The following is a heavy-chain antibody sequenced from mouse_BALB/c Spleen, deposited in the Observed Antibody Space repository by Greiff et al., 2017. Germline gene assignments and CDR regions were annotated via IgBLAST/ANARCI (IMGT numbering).Heavy chain of an antibody. V-gene: IGHV1S135*01. Sequence: VQLKQSGPELMKPGASVKISCKASGYSFTSYYMHWVKQSHGKSLEWIGYIDPFNGGTSYNQKFKGKATLTVDKSSSTAYMHLSSLTSEDSAVYYCARGRTNWDGFAYWGQGTLVTVSA. CDR3: ARGRTNWDGFAY. CDR1: GYSFTSYY. D-gene: IGHD4-1*01. CDR2: IDPFNGGT. J-gene: IGHJ3*01.